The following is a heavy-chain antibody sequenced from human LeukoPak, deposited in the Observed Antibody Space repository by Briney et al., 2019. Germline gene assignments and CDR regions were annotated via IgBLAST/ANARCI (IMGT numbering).Heavy chain of an antibody. J-gene: IGHJ4*02. D-gene: IGHD6-13*01. CDR3: ARARGISAAVHY. V-gene: IGHV4-59*01. CDR2: IYYTGTT. Sequence: SETLSLTCSVSGGSINSYYWTWIRQPPGKGLEWIGYIYYTGTTNYNPSLESRVTMSVDTSKNQSSLKLSSVTAADTAVYYCARARGISAAVHYWGQGTLATVSS. CDR1: GGSINSYY.